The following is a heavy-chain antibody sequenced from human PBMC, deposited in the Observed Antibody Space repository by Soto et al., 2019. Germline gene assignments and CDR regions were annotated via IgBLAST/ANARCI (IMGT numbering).Heavy chain of an antibody. CDR3: ARATPAGSADF. J-gene: IGHJ4*02. V-gene: IGHV4-31*03. D-gene: IGHD2-2*01. CDR1: GGSNIRDGYY. CDR2: ISYSGSS. Sequence: SETLSITCPVSGGSNIRDGYYWSWIRQHPVKVLEWIAYISYSGSSYSNPSLKSRVTISADTSKNQFSLRLTSVTAADTAVYFCARATPAGSADFSGQGTLVTVSS.